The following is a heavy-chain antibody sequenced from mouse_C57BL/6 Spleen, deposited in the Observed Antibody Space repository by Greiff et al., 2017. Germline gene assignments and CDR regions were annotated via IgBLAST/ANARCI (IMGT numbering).Heavy chain of an antibody. Sequence: QVQLQQSGPGLVQPSQSLSITCTVSGFSFTSYGVHWVRQSPGKGLEWLGVIWSGGSTDYNAAFMSRLSISKDNSESNAFIKMNSLQADDTAIYYCARNDITTVLATSYWYFDVWGTGTTVTVSS. CDR1: GFSFTSYG. CDR3: ARNDITTVLATSYWYFDV. J-gene: IGHJ1*03. V-gene: IGHV2-2*01. D-gene: IGHD1-1*01. CDR2: IWSGGST.